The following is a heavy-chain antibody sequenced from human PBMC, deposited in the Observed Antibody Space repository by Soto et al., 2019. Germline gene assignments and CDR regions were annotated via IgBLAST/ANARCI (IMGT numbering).Heavy chain of an antibody. CDR2: IYYSGST. CDR1: GGSISSGGYY. Sequence: SETLSLTCTVSGGSISSGGYYWSWIRQHPGKGLEWIGYIYYSGSTYYNPSLKSRVTISVDTSKNQFSLKLSSVTAADTAVYYCAREQRGGFDYWGQGTLVTVSS. D-gene: IGHD6-25*01. J-gene: IGHJ4*02. CDR3: AREQRGGFDY. V-gene: IGHV4-31*03.